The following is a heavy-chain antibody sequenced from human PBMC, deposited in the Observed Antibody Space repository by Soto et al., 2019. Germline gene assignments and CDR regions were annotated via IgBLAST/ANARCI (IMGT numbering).Heavy chain of an antibody. CDR3: ARGVNAGVDY. CDR2: VRPTNGQT. CDR1: GYTXTTLD. D-gene: IGHD7-27*01. V-gene: IGHV1-8*02. J-gene: IGHJ4*02. Sequence: QVQLVQXXXXVKEPGASVKVSCKASGYTXTTLDINWVRQATGQGLEWMGWVRPTNGQTSYAQKFQGRVTMTRDTSIGTVYMELNSLTSEDTAIYYCARGVNAGVDYWGQGTLITVSS.